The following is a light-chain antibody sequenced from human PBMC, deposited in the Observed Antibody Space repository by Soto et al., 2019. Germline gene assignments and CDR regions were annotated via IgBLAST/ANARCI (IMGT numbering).Light chain of an antibody. CDR1: QSVSSS. CDR3: LSSNTGPRP. J-gene: IGKJ1*01. CDR2: GAS. Sequence: EIVMTRSPATLAVSPGERATLSCRASQSVSSSLLWYQQKPGQAPRLLIYGASTRATGIPARFSGSGSGTEFTLPLRPLHTDDPAASFCLSSNTGPRPFGQSTKQDIK. V-gene: IGKV3-15*01.